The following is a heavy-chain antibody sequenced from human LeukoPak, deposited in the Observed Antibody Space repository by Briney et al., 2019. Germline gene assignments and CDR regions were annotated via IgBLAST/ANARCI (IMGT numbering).Heavy chain of an antibody. V-gene: IGHV3-9*01. CDR3: AKDLAVTARPDSLDFDY. J-gene: IGHJ4*02. Sequence: QSGGSLRLSCAASGFTFDDYAMHWVRQAPGKGLEWVSGISWNSGSIGYADSVKGRFTISRDNAKNSLYLQMNSLRAEDTAVYYCAKDLAVTARPDSLDFDYRGQGTLVTVSS. D-gene: IGHD2-21*02. CDR2: ISWNSGSI. CDR1: GFTFDDYA.